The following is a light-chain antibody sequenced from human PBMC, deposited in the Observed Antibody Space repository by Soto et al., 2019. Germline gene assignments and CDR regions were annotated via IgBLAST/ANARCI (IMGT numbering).Light chain of an antibody. J-gene: IGKJ2*01. V-gene: IGKV3-15*01. CDR3: QQYNNRPPDT. Sequence: EIVMTQSPATLSVSPGERATLSCRASQSINNNLAWYQQKPGQAPRLLVYGAPTRAAGIPARFSGSGSGTEFSLTISSLQSEDFAVYYCQQYNNRPPDTFGQGTKLEIK. CDR2: GAP. CDR1: QSINNN.